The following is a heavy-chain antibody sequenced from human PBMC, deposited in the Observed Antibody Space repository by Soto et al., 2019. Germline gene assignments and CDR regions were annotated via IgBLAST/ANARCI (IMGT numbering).Heavy chain of an antibody. V-gene: IGHV1-18*01. CDR1: GYTLTSYG. Sequence: ASVKVPCKASGYTLTSYGISWVRQAPGQGLEWMGWISAYNGNTNYAQKLQGRVTMTTDTSTSTAYMELRSLRSDDTAVYYCARGGYGDYVDLFDYWGQGTLVTVSS. CDR3: ARGGYGDYVDLFDY. CDR2: ISAYNGNT. D-gene: IGHD4-17*01. J-gene: IGHJ4*02.